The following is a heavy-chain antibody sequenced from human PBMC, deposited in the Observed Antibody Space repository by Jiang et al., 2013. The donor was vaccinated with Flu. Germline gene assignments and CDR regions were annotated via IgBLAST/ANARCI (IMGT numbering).Heavy chain of an antibody. CDR1: GFVFSYAW. Sequence: QLLESGEGLVKPGGSLRLSCAASGFVFSYAWMNWVRQAPGKGLEWVGRIISNREGGAIDYAAPVRGRFTISRDDSRRVLYLQLNSLKSEDTAVYYCAIDVEGTSVAGSLGFDHWGQGSQVTVSS. J-gene: IGHJ4*02. V-gene: IGHV3-15*07. D-gene: IGHD6-19*01. CDR2: IISNREGGAI. CDR3: AIDVEGTSVAGSLGFDH.